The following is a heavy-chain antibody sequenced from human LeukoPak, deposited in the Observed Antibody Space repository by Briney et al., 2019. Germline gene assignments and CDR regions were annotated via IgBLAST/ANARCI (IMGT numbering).Heavy chain of an antibody. V-gene: IGHV3-53*01. CDR1: GFTVSSNY. D-gene: IGHD3-10*01. Sequence: GGSLRLSCAASGFTVSSNYMSWVRQAPGKGLEWVSVIYSGGSTYYADSVKGRFTISRDNSKNTLYLQMNSLRAGDTAVYYCARPIRDFYYYYYMDVWGKGTTVTVSS. J-gene: IGHJ6*03. CDR3: ARPIRDFYYYYYMDV. CDR2: IYSGGST.